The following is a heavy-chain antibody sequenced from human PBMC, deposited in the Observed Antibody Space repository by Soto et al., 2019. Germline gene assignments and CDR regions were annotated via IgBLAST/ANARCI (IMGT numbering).Heavy chain of an antibody. CDR2: ISGSGVRT. J-gene: IGHJ4*02. CDR3: ATPAYDY. V-gene: IGHV3-23*01. D-gene: IGHD3-16*01. CDR1: GFIFSTSGSAFSRYA. Sequence: GGYLRLSCAASGFIFSTSGSAFSRYAMTWVRQTPGKALEWVSSISGSGVRTYYSDSVRGRFTISRDNSKDRLYLEMNSVRAEDTAVYYCATPAYDYWGQGTLVTVSS.